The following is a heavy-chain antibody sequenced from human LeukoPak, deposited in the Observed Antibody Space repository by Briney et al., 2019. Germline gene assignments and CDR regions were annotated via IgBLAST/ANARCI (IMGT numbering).Heavy chain of an antibody. D-gene: IGHD1-26*01. CDR3: ARKTVGAKNWFDP. Sequence: GGSLRLSCAASGFTFSNYWMTWVRQAPGKGLEWVAHINQDGSEEHYMDSVKARFTISRDNAKNSLYLQMNSLRAEDSAVYYCARKTVGAKNWFDPWGQGTLVTVSS. CDR1: GFTFSNYW. J-gene: IGHJ5*02. CDR2: INQDGSEE. V-gene: IGHV3-7*01.